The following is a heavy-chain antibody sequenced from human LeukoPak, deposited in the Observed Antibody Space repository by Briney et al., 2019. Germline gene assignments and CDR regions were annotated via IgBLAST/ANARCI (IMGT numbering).Heavy chain of an antibody. V-gene: IGHV4-30-2*01. CDR1: GGSISSGGYS. CDR3: ASGNSGYDRDSFDI. CDR2: IYHSGST. D-gene: IGHD5-12*01. Sequence: SETLSLTCAVSGGSISSGGYSWSWVRQPPGEGLEWVGYIYHSGSTYYNPSLQSRVTISLDRSKNQFSLKLSSMTAADTAVYYCASGNSGYDRDSFDIWGQGTMVTVSS. J-gene: IGHJ3*02.